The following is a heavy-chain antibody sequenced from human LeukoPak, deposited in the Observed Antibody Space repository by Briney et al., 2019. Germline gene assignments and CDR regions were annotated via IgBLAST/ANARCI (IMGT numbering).Heavy chain of an antibody. Sequence: PSETLSLTCTVYGGSFSDYFWGWIRQPPGKGLEWIGEVYHSGTTHYSPSLKSRVTISADPPKNQFFLRVNSVTAADTAVYYCARRHSHGRNFYYHGMDVWGEGTTVTVSS. CDR2: VYHSGTT. J-gene: IGHJ6*04. CDR1: GGSFSDYF. D-gene: IGHD5-18*01. CDR3: ARRHSHGRNFYYHGMDV. V-gene: IGHV4-34*01.